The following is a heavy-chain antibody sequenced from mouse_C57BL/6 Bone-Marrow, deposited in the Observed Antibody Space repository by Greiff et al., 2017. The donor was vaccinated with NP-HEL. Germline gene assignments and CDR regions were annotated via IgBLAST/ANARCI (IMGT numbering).Heavy chain of an antibody. V-gene: IGHV14-4*01. CDR1: GFNIKDDY. Sequence: EVQLQQSGAELVRPGASVKLSCTASGFNIKDDYMHWVKQRPEQGLEWIGWIDPENGDTEYASKFPGKATITADTSSNTAYLQHSSLTSEDTAVYYCTATTVVAKGDYYAMDYWGQGTSVTVSS. CDR2: IDPENGDT. J-gene: IGHJ4*01. D-gene: IGHD1-1*01. CDR3: TATTVVAKGDYYAMDY.